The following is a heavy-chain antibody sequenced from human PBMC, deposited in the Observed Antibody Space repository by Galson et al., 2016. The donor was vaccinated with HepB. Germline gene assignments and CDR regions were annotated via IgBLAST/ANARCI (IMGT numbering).Heavy chain of an antibody. V-gene: IGHV4-39*01. CDR2: IYYSGST. Sequence: SETLSLTCSVSGASISSSSYYWGWIRQPPGKGLEWIGTIYYSGSTYYNPSLKSRVTIFEDTSKNQFSLKLSSVTAADTAVYYCARHGPLNAFNGYSSTWYGVLPYYYSDYWGQGTLVTVSS. CDR3: ARHGPLNAFNGYSSTWYGVLPYYYSDY. D-gene: IGHD6-13*01. CDR1: GASISSSSYY. J-gene: IGHJ4*02.